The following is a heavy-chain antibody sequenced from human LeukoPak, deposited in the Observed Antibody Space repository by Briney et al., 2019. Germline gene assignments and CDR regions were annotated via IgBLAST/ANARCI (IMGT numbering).Heavy chain of an antibody. D-gene: IGHD3-16*02. Sequence: ASVKVSCKASGGTFSSYAISWVRQAPGQGLEWMGGIVPIFGTANYAQKFQGRVTITTDESTSTAYMELSSLRSEDTAVYYCARDLGDLDYVWGSYRTTYYFDYWGQGTLVTVSS. V-gene: IGHV1-69*05. CDR3: ARDLGDLDYVWGSYRTTYYFDY. CDR1: GGTFSSYA. CDR2: IVPIFGTA. J-gene: IGHJ4*02.